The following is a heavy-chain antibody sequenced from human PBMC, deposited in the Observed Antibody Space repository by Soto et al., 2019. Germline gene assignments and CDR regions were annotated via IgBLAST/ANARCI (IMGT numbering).Heavy chain of an antibody. J-gene: IGHJ4*02. CDR2: IYHTGST. CDR3: ATLPPRIVVVVLPIPT. CDR1: GASISSTNW. D-gene: IGHD2-15*01. Sequence: QVQLQESGPRLVKPSGTLSLTCAVSGASISSTNWWTWVRQPPGKGLEWIGEIYHTGSTKYNPSLKSRVTISLDKSNNQFSLNLSSVTAAATAVYYCATLPPRIVVVVLPIPTWGQGTLVTVSS. V-gene: IGHV4-4*02.